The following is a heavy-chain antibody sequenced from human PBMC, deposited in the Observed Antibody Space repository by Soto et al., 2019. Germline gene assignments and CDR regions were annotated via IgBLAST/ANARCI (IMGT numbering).Heavy chain of an antibody. CDR1: GLTFGDYA. V-gene: IGHV3-49*03. Sequence: GSLRLSCTACGLTFGDYAMSWFRQAPGKGLEWVGFIRSKAYGGTTEYAASVKGRFTISRDDSTTIAYLQMNSLKTEDTAVYYCTRDQKASSGTLGGYGMDVCRPGPTVTVSS. J-gene: IGHJ6*02. CDR2: IRSKAYGGTT. CDR3: TRDQKASSGTLGGYGMDV. D-gene: IGHD2-2*01.